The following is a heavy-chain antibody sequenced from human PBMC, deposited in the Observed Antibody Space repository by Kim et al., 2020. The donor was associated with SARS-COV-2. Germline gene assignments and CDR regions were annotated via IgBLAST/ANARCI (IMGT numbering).Heavy chain of an antibody. Sequence: SETLSLTCTVSGGSISSSNYYWGWIRQPPGKGLEWIGSIYYSGSTYYNPSLKNRVSVSVDASKNQFSLKLSSVTAADTAVYYCARRRYRVGTWANWGQGTLVTVSS. CDR2: IYYSGST. V-gene: IGHV4-39*01. CDR1: GGSISSSNYY. J-gene: IGHJ4*02. D-gene: IGHD1-26*01. CDR3: ARRRYRVGTWAN.